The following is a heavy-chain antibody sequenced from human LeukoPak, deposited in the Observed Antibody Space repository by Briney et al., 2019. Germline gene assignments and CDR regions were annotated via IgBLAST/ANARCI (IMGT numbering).Heavy chain of an antibody. Sequence: PGGSLRLSCAASEFTFNNHDMHWVRQAPGKGLEWVAAISYDGRNKHYADSVRGRFTISRDNSKNTLNLQMNSLRTEDTAVFYCAKPRDIDSWAFDVWGQGTMVTVSS. CDR1: EFTFNNHD. V-gene: IGHV3-30*18. CDR2: ISYDGRNK. J-gene: IGHJ3*01. D-gene: IGHD2-15*01. CDR3: AKPRDIDSWAFDV.